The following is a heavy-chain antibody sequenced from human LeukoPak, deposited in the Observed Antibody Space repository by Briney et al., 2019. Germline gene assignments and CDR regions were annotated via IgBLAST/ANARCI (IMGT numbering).Heavy chain of an antibody. V-gene: IGHV1-2*02. CDR2: ISPNTGET. Sequence: ASVKVSCKASGYTFTGYYIHWVRQAPGQGLEWMGWISPNTGETNYAQKFQGRVSMTRDTSMSTAYMELSRLRSDDTAVYYCARDKGAAGSDYWGQGTLVTVSS. D-gene: IGHD6-13*01. J-gene: IGHJ4*02. CDR3: ARDKGAAGSDY. CDR1: GYTFTGYY.